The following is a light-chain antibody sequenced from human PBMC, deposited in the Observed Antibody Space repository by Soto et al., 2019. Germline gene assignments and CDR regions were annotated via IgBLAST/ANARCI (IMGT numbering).Light chain of an antibody. CDR3: QQRYSTPRRRT. V-gene: IGKV1-39*01. J-gene: IGKJ1*01. CDR2: AAS. CDR1: QSISSY. Sequence: DIQMTQSPSSLSASVGDRVTITCRASQSISSYLNWYQQKPGKAPKLLIYAASSLQSGVPSRFSGSGSGTDFTLTISSLQPEDFATYYCQQRYSTPRRRTFGQGTKVEIK.